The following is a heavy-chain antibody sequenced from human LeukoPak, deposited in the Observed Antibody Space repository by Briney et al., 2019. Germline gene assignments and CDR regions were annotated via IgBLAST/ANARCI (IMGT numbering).Heavy chain of an antibody. CDR2: IYYSGST. J-gene: IGHJ4*02. D-gene: IGHD1-14*01. V-gene: IGHV4-59*01. CDR1: GGSISSYY. CDR3: ARVAGPEWGY. Sequence: SETLSLTCTVSGGSISSYYWSWIRQTPGKGLEWIGYIYYSGSTNYNPSLKNRVTISVDTSKNRFSLKLSSVTAADTAVYYCARVAGPEWGYWGQGTLVTVSS.